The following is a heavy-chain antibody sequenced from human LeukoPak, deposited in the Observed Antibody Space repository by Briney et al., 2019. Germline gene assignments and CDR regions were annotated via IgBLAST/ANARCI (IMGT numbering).Heavy chain of an antibody. CDR1: GYTFTTYT. J-gene: IGHJ3*02. CDR3: AREEGAPIAAANI. V-gene: IGHV1-18*04. D-gene: IGHD6-13*01. Sequence: ASVKVSCKASGYTFTTYTISWVRQAPGQGLEWMGWISPYKGNTNYAQKLQGRVTMTTDTSTSTAYMELRSLRSDDTAVYYCAREEGAPIAAANIWGLGTMVTVSS. CDR2: ISPYKGNT.